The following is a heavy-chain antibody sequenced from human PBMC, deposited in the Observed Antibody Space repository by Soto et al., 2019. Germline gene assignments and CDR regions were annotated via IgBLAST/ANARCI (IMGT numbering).Heavy chain of an antibody. J-gene: IGHJ4*02. CDR1: GFTFSRFW. CDR2: INEDGSDK. V-gene: IGHV3-7*01. D-gene: IGHD6-13*01. Sequence: EVQLVESGGGLVQPGGSLRLSCEASGFTFSRFWMSWVRQAPGKGLEWVASINEDGSDKYYVDSVDGRFTISRDDSLFLHMSSLRAEDTAVYFCVRVFYRSSWLDFWGRGALVTVSS. CDR3: VRVFYRSSWLDF.